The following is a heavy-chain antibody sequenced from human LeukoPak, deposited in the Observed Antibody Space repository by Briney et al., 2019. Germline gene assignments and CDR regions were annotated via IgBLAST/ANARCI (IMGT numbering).Heavy chain of an antibody. CDR2: IYYSGST. Sequence: KTSETLSLTCTVSGGSISSYYWSWIRQPPGKGLEWIGYIYYSGSTNYNPSLKSRVAISVDTSKNQFSLKLSSVTAADTAVYYCARVSLRASDIWGQGTMVTVSS. J-gene: IGHJ3*02. V-gene: IGHV4-59*01. CDR1: GGSISSYY. CDR3: ARVSLRASDI.